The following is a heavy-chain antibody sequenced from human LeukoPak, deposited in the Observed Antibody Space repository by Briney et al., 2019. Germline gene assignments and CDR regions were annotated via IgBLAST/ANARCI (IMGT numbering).Heavy chain of an antibody. CDR2: FFREDGEA. Sequence: ASVKVSCKVSGYTLTDLSMFWMRQAPGKGLEWMGGFFREDGEAIYAQKFRGRVTMTEDTSTDTAYMDLSSLRSEDTAVYYCAMNWGSDRWFDPWGQGTLVTVSS. J-gene: IGHJ5*02. V-gene: IGHV1-24*01. CDR3: AMNWGSDRWFDP. D-gene: IGHD7-27*01. CDR1: GYTLTDLS.